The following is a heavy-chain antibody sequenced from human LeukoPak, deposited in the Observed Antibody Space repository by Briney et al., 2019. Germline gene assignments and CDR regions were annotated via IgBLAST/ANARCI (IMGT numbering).Heavy chain of an antibody. CDR3: ARDRRYDFWSGYDAFDI. CDR1: GGSISSSSYY. CDR2: IYYSGST. J-gene: IGHJ3*02. Sequence: SETLSLTCTVSGGSISSSSYYWGWIRQPPGKGLEWIGSIYYSGSTYYNPSLKSRVTISVDTSKNQFSLKLSSVTAADTAVYYCARDRRYDFWSGYDAFDIWGQGTMVTVSS. D-gene: IGHD3-3*01. V-gene: IGHV4-39*02.